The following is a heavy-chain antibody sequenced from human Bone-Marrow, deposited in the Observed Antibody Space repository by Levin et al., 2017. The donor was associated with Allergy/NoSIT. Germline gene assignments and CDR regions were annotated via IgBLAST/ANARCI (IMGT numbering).Heavy chain of an antibody. CDR1: GFTFSMYS. D-gene: IGHD2-8*02. V-gene: IGHV3-7*01. J-gene: IGHJ4*02. CDR2: IKQDGNDK. CDR3: ARHRGVRVSGIWYWDFDW. Sequence: GGSLRLSCAASGFTFSMYSMAWVRQAPGKGLEWVAKIKQDGNDKNYVDSVKGRFTISRDNAKNSLSLQMDSLRADDTALYYCARHRGVRVSGIWYWDFDWWGQGTLVIVSA.